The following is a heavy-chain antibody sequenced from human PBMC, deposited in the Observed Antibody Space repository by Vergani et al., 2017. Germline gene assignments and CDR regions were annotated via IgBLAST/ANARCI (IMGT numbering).Heavy chain of an antibody. CDR3: VKSGAAGRSFNTFDY. Sequence: EVQLVESGGGLVQPGGSLRLSCSASGFTFSSYAMHWVRQAPGKGLEYVSAISSNGGSTYYADSVKGRFTISRDNSKNTLYLQMSSLRAEDTAVYYCVKSGAAGRSFNTFDYWGQGTLVTVSS. CDR2: ISSNGGST. V-gene: IGHV3-64D*06. D-gene: IGHD6-13*01. CDR1: GFTFSSYA. J-gene: IGHJ4*02.